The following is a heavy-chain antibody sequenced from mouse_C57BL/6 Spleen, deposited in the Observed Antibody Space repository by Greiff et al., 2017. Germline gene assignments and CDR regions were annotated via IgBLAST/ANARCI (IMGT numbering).Heavy chain of an antibody. D-gene: IGHD1-1*01. CDR1: GYAFSSSW. CDR2: IYPGDGDT. CDR3: ARRVYYGSYWYFDV. J-gene: IGHJ1*03. Sequence: QVQLKQSGPELVKPGASVKISCKASGYAFSSSWMNWVKQRPGKGLEWIGRIYPGDGDTNYNGKFKGKVTLTAAKASRTAYMQLSSLTSEDSAVYFVARRVYYGSYWYFDVWGTGTTVTVSS. V-gene: IGHV1-82*01.